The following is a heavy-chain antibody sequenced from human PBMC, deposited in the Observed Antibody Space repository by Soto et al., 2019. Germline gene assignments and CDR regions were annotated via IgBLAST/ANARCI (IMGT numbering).Heavy chain of an antibody. CDR3: TAKWELLTLFDY. J-gene: IGHJ4*02. D-gene: IGHD1-26*01. Sequence: EVQLVESGGGLVKPGGSLRLSCAASGFTFSNAWMNWVRQAPGKGLEWVGRIKSKTDGGKTDYAAPVKGRFTISRDDSKNTLYLQMNSLKTEDTAVYYCTAKWELLTLFDYWGQGTLVTVSS. V-gene: IGHV3-15*07. CDR2: IKSKTDGGKT. CDR1: GFTFSNAW.